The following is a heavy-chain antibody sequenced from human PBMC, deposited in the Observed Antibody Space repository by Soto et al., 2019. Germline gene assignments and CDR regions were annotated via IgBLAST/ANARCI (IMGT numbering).Heavy chain of an antibody. CDR3: ASRGPEYSSSSYYYGMDV. V-gene: IGHV1-3*01. Sequence: GASVKVSCKASGYTFTSYAMHWVRQAPGQRLEWMGWINAGNGNTKYSQKFQGRVTITRDTSASTAYMELSSLRSEDTAVYYCASRGPEYSSSSYYYGMDVWGQGTTVTVSS. D-gene: IGHD6-6*01. CDR1: GYTFTSYA. J-gene: IGHJ6*02. CDR2: INAGNGNT.